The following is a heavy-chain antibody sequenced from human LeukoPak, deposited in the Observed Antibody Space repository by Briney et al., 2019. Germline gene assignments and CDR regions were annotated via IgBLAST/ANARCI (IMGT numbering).Heavy chain of an antibody. D-gene: IGHD2-2*01. V-gene: IGHV3-11*04. CDR3: ARDIVVVPAAMDAFDI. J-gene: IGHJ3*02. Sequence: SGGSLRLSCAASGFTFSNYWMSWVRQAPGKGLEWVSYISSSGSTIYYADSVKGRFTISRDNAKNSLYLQMNSLRAEDTAVYYCARDIVVVPAAMDAFDIWGQGTMVTVSS. CDR1: GFTFSNYW. CDR2: ISSSGSTI.